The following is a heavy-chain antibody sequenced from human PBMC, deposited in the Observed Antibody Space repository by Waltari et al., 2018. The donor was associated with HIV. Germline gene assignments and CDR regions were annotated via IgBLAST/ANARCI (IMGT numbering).Heavy chain of an antibody. D-gene: IGHD3-3*01. CDR1: GGTFSSYA. CDR3: VRDRSYDFWSGYSRGWFDP. J-gene: IGHJ5*02. CDR2: IIPMFGTA. V-gene: IGHV1-69*01. Sequence: QVQLVQSGAEVKKPGSSVKVPCQASGGTFSSYAIRWVQRAPGQGLEWMGGIIPMFGTANYAQKFQGRVTITADESTSTAHRELSSLRSEDTAVYYCVRDRSYDFWSGYSRGWFDPWGQGTLVTVSS.